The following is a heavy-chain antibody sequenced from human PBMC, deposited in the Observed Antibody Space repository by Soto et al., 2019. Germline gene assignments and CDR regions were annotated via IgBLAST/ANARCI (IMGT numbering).Heavy chain of an antibody. CDR3: ARVFVDTAMVN. Sequence: ASVKVSCKASGYTFTSYAMHWVRQAPGQGLEWMGIINPSGGSTSYAQKFQGRVTMTRDTSTSTVYMELSSLRSEDTAVYYCARVFVDTAMVNWGQGTLVTVSS. D-gene: IGHD5-18*01. CDR2: INPSGGST. CDR1: GYTFTSYA. V-gene: IGHV1-46*03. J-gene: IGHJ4*02.